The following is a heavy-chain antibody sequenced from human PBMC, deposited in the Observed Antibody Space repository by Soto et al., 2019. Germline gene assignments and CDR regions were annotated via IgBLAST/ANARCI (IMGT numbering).Heavy chain of an antibody. V-gene: IGHV4-59*01. Sequence: PSETLSLTCTVSGGSISIYYWSWIRQPPGKGLEWIGFVYYTGSTNYNPSLNSRVTISVDTSKNQFSLKLSSVTAADTAVYYCARGREYCSSTSCLWYYYYYGMDVWGQGTTVTVSS. J-gene: IGHJ6*02. CDR2: VYYTGST. D-gene: IGHD2-2*01. CDR3: ARGREYCSSTSCLWYYYYYGMDV. CDR1: GGSISIYY.